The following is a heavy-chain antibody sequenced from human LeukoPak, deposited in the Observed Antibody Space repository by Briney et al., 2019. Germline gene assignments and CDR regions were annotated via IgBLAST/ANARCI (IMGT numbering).Heavy chain of an antibody. CDR1: GFTFDDYA. Sequence: QPGRSLRLSCAASGFTFDDYAMHWVRQAPGKGLEWVSYISSSGSTIYYADSVKGRFTISRDNAENSLYLQMNSLRGDDTAIYYCARDPRGPTGYDHSGRDTFDYWGQGTLVTVSS. V-gene: IGHV3-48*03. CDR3: ARDPRGPTGYDHSGRDTFDY. D-gene: IGHD3-22*01. J-gene: IGHJ4*02. CDR2: ISSSGSTI.